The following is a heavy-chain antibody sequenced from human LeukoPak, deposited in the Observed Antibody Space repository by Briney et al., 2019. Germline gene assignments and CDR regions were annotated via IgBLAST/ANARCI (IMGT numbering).Heavy chain of an antibody. J-gene: IGHJ4*02. V-gene: IGHV3-23*01. CDR3: AKGFLAVRGVGY. CDR1: GFTFSSYG. Sequence: GGSLRLSCAASGFTFSSYGMSWVRQAPGKGLEGVSAISGSGGSTYYADSVKGRFTISRDNSKNTLYLQMNSLRAEDTAVYYCAKGFLAVRGVGYWGQGTLVTVSS. D-gene: IGHD3-10*01. CDR2: ISGSGGST.